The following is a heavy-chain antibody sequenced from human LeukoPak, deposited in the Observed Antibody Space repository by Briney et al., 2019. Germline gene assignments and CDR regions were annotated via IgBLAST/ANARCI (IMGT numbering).Heavy chain of an antibody. CDR2: IIPIPGTA. CDR1: GGTFRRYS. CDR3: FRGEDGIRYFDWLSLDF. V-gene: IGHV1-69*16. D-gene: IGHD3-9*01. J-gene: IGHJ4*02. Sequence: SAKVSCKASGGTFRRYSISRVRQAPGQGLDWMGGIIPIPGTANYAQKFQGRVTITADESTNTAYMELNSLTPDDTAVYFFFRGEDGIRYFDWLSLDFWGQGTLVTVSS.